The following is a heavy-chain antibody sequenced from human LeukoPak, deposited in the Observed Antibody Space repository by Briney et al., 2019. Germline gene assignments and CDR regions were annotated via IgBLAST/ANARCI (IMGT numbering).Heavy chain of an antibody. J-gene: IGHJ4*02. CDR3: AKDHGDYYFDY. Sequence: GGSLRLSCAASGFTFSNFAMGWVRQAPGKGLEWVSAISGSGGSTYYADSVKGRFTISRDNSKNTLYLQMNSLRAEDTAVYYCAKDHGDYYFDYWGQGTLVTVSS. CDR1: GFTFSNFA. CDR2: ISGSGGST. D-gene: IGHD7-27*01. V-gene: IGHV3-23*01.